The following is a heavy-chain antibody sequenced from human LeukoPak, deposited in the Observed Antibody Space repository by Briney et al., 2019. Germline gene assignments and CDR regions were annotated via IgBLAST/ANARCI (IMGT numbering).Heavy chain of an antibody. J-gene: IGHJ4*02. V-gene: IGHV1-69*06. CDR2: IIPIFGTA. Sequence: ASVKVSCKASGGTFSSYAISWVRQAPRQGLEWMGGIIPIFGTANYAQKFQGRVTITADKSTSSAYMELSSLRSEDTAVYYCARGRDGYNFVWLDWGQGTLVTVSS. CDR3: ARGRDGYNFVWLD. D-gene: IGHD5-24*01. CDR1: GGTFSSYA.